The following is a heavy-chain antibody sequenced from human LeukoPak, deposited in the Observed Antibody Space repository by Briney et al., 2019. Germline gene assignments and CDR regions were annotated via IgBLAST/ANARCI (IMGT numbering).Heavy chain of an antibody. CDR2: ISGSGHDI. Sequence: GGSLRLSCAASGFTFSSYGMHWVRQAPRKGVEWVAYISGSGHDINYSDSVKGRFTISRDNAKNSLYLQMSSLRVEDTAVYYCTRDPRHFDSCGQGTLVTVSS. D-gene: IGHD6-6*01. J-gene: IGHJ5*01. V-gene: IGHV3-21*05. CDR3: TRDPRHFDS. CDR1: GFTFSSYG.